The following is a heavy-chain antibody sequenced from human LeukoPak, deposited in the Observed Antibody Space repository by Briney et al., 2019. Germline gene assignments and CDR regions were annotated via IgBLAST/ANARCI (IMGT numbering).Heavy chain of an antibody. V-gene: IGHV4-31*03. Sequence: SETLSLTCTVSGGSISSGGYYWSWIRQHPGKGLEWFGYIYYSGSTYYNPSLKSRVTISVDTSKNQFSLKLSSVTAADTAVYYCARSDPYTVVVTPPRAFDIWGQGTMVTVSS. CDR3: ARSDPYTVVVTPPRAFDI. J-gene: IGHJ3*02. D-gene: IGHD2-21*02. CDR2: IYYSGST. CDR1: GGSISSGGYY.